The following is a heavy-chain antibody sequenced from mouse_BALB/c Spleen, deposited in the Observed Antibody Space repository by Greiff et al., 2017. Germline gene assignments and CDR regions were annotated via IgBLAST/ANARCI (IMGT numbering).Heavy chain of an antibody. CDR1: GFSLTGYG. Sequence: VQGVESGPGLVAPSQSLSITCTVSGFSLTGYGVNWVRQPPGKGLEWLGMIWGDGSTDYNSALKSRLSISKDNSKSQVFLKMNSLQTDDTARYYCARDYGSSLYWYFDVWGAGTTVTVSS. CDR3: ARDYGSSLYWYFDV. J-gene: IGHJ1*01. D-gene: IGHD1-1*01. CDR2: IWGDGST. V-gene: IGHV2-6-7*01.